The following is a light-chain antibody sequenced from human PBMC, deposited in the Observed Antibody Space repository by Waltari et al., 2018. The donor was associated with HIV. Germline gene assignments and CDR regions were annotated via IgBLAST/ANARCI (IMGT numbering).Light chain of an antibody. J-gene: IGLJ3*02. CDR2: DNT. CDR1: SSHIWRNY. V-gene: IGLV1-51*01. Sequence: QSVLTPPPSVSAAPGQQVTISCSGSSSHIWRNYVSWYQPLPGAAPKLLIYDNTERPSGIPDRFSGSKSGTSATLGITGLQTGDEADYYCGTWDSSLGGWVFGGGTKLAVL. CDR3: GTWDSSLGGWV.